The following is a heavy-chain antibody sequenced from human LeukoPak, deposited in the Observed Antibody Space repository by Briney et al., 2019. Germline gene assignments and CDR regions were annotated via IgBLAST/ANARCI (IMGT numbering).Heavy chain of an antibody. CDR3: AKDGIPYGSGSRAYNWFDS. D-gene: IGHD3-10*01. Sequence: PGRSLRLSCAASGFTFSSYGMHWVRQAPGKGLEGVAVISYDGSNKYYADSVKGRFTISRDNSKNTLYLQMNCLSAEDTAVYYCAKDGIPYGSGSRAYNWFDSWGQGTLVTVSS. CDR2: ISYDGSNK. J-gene: IGHJ5*01. V-gene: IGHV3-30*18. CDR1: GFTFSSYG.